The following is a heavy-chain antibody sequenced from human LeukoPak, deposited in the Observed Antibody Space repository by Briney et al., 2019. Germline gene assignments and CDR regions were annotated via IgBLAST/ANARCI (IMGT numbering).Heavy chain of an antibody. J-gene: IGHJ4*02. D-gene: IGHD4-11*01. CDR2: INHSGST. Sequence: PSETLSLTCAVYGGSSSGYYLSWLRQPPGKGLEWIGEINHSGSTNYNPSLKSRVTISIDNSKNEFSLKLSSVTAADTAVYYCARGPVQYTPDYWGQGTLVTVSS. V-gene: IGHV4-34*01. CDR1: GGSSSGYY. CDR3: ARGPVQYTPDY.